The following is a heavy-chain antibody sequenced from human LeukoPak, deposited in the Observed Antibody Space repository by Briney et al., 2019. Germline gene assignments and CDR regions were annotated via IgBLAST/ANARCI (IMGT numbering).Heavy chain of an antibody. Sequence: GESLKISCKGSGYSFTSYWIGWVRQMPGKGLEWMGIIYPGDSDTRYSPSFQGQVTISADESLSTAYLQWSSLKASDTAMYYCARFPIVVVPAAITKSDAFDIWGQGTMVTVSS. CDR2: IYPGDSDT. J-gene: IGHJ3*02. V-gene: IGHV5-51*01. D-gene: IGHD2-2*01. CDR1: GYSFTSYW. CDR3: ARFPIVVVPAAITKSDAFDI.